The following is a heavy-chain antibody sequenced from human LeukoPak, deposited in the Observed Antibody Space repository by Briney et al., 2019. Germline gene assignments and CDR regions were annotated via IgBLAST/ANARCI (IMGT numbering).Heavy chain of an antibody. J-gene: IGHJ4*02. D-gene: IGHD6-13*01. CDR2: MSPNSGDT. V-gene: IGHV1-8*01. CDR1: GYTFTSYH. Sequence: ASVTVSCKASGYTFTSYHINWVRQATAQGLEWMGWMSPNSGDTGFAQKFQGSVTMTRNTSITTAYMELSSLRSDDAAIYCCARGVAAGYDYWGQGTLVTVSS. CDR3: ARGVAAGYDY.